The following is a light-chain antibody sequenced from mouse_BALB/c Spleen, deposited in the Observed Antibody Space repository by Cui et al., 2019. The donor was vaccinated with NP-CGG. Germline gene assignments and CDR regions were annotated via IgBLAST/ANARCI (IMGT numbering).Light chain of an antibody. CDR3: ALWYSNHWV. CDR1: TGAVTTSNY. CDR2: GTN. Sequence: QAVFTQESALTTLPGETVTLTCRSSTGAVTTSNYANWVQEKPDHLFTGLIGGTNNRAPGVPARFSGSLIGDKAALTITGAQTEDEAIYFCALWYSNHWVFGGGIKLTVL. J-gene: IGLJ1*01. V-gene: IGLV1*01.